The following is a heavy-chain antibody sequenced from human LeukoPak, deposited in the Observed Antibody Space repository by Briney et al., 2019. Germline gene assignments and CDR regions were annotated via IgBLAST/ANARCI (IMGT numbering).Heavy chain of an antibody. D-gene: IGHD7-27*01. CDR2: INPNSGGT. J-gene: IGHJ6*02. CDR1: GYTFTGYY. CDR3: AKAHGDSLYGMDV. V-gene: IGHV1-2*02. Sequence: GASVKVSCKASGYTFTGYYMHWVRQAPGQGLEWMGWINPNSGGTNCARKFQGRVTMTRDTSISTAYMELSRLRSDDTAVYYCAKAHGDSLYGMDVWGQGTTVTVSS.